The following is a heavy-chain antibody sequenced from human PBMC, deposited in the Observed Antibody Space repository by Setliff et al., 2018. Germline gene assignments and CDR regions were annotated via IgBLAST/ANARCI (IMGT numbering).Heavy chain of an antibody. CDR3: ATHLDFDFDS. Sequence: PSETLSLTCTVSNHSLDNSFYWGWIRQPPGRGLEWIGSVYHSGTTYYAPSLKGRVTISLDTSERHSSLHLRSVSAADTAIYYCATHLDFDFDSWDQGTLVTVSS. J-gene: IGHJ4*02. CDR1: NHSLDNSFY. V-gene: IGHV4-38-2*02. CDR2: VYHSGTT.